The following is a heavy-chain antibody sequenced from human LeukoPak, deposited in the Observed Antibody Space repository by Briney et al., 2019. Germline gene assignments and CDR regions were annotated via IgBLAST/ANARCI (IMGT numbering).Heavy chain of an antibody. J-gene: IGHJ6*03. CDR2: IKYDGSNE. D-gene: IGHD5-24*01. CDR1: GFTFSNYG. Sequence: GGSLRLSCAASGFTFSNYGLHWVRLAPGKGLEWVAFIKYDGSNEYYADSVKGRFTISRDNSKNTLYLQVNSLRAEDTAVYYCALQGSPQPNYYYYYMDVWGNGTTVTVSS. V-gene: IGHV3-30*02. CDR3: ALQGSPQPNYYYYYMDV.